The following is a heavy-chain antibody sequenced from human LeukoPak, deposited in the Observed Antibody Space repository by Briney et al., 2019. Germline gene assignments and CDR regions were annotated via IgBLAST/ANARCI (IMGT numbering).Heavy chain of an antibody. J-gene: IGHJ5*02. D-gene: IGHD3-10*01. CDR2: INAGNGNT. V-gene: IGHV1-3*01. Sequence: ASVKVSCKASGYTFTSYVIHWVRQAPGQRLEWMGWINAGNGNTKYSQEFQDRVTITRDTSASTAYMELSRLRSDDTAVYYCAREGAPYYGSGHWFDPWGQGTLVTVSS. CDR1: GYTFTSYV. CDR3: AREGAPYYGSGHWFDP.